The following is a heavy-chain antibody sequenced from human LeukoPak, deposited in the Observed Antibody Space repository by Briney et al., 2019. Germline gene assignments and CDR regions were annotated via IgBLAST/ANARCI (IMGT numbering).Heavy chain of an antibody. V-gene: IGHV4-61*02. CDR2: IYTSGST. CDR1: GGSISSGSYY. Sequence: SQTLSLTCTVSGGSISSGSYYWSWIRQPAGKGLEWIGRIYTSGSTNYNPSLKSRVTISVDTSKNQFSLKLSSVTAADTAVYYCMRDGPSWGLLWGQGALVTVSS. D-gene: IGHD7-27*01. J-gene: IGHJ4*02. CDR3: MRDGPSWGLL.